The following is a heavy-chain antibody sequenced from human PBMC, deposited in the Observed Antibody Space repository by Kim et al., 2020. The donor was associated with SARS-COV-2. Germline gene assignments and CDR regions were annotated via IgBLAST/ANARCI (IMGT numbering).Heavy chain of an antibody. V-gene: IGHV3-9*01. J-gene: IGHJ4*02. CDR2: INWNSGSV. Sequence: GGSLRLSCAASGFTFDDYAMHWVRQASGKGLEWVSGINWNSGSVNYADSVKGRFTISRDNAKNSLYLQMNSLRPEDTALYYCAKDIRSSGWYSCLDFWGQGTLVTVSS. D-gene: IGHD6-19*01. CDR3: AKDIRSSGWYSCLDF. CDR1: GFTFDDYA.